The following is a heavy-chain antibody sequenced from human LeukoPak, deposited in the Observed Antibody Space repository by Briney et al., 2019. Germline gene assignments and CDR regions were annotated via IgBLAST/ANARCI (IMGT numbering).Heavy chain of an antibody. D-gene: IGHD3-10*01. V-gene: IGHV3-30*18. J-gene: IGHJ3*02. CDR1: GFTFSSYG. Sequence: PGGSLRLSCAASGFTFSSYGMHWVRQAPGKGLEWVAVISYDGSNKYYADSVKGRFTISRDNSKNTLYLQMNSLRAEDTAVYYCAKDPAYYYGSGYAFDIWGQGTMVTVSS. CDR3: AKDPAYYYGSGYAFDI. CDR2: ISYDGSNK.